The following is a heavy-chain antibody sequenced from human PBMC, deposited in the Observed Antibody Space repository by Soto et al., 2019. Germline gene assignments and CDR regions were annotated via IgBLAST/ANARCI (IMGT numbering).Heavy chain of an antibody. CDR3: AKDQGSSWYEIDY. Sequence: GGSLRLSCAASGFAFSSYAMSWVRQAPGKGLEWVSAISGSGGSTYYADSVKGRFTISRDNSKNTLYLQMNSLRAEDTAVYYCAKDQGSSWYEIDYWGQGTLVTVSS. D-gene: IGHD6-13*01. CDR1: GFAFSSYA. V-gene: IGHV3-23*01. J-gene: IGHJ4*02. CDR2: ISGSGGST.